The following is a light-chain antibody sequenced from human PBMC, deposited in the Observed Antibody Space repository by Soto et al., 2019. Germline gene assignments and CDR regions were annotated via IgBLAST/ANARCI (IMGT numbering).Light chain of an antibody. CDR1: SSDVGGYNY. CDR2: DVN. CDR3: SSYTTSSTLV. V-gene: IGLV2-14*03. Sequence: QPASVSGSPGQSITLSCTGTSSDVGGYNYVSWYQQQPGNAPKLMIYDVNNRPSGFSNRFSGSKSGNTASLPISGLQAEDEAHYYCSSYTTSSTLVFGGGTKLTVL. J-gene: IGLJ3*02.